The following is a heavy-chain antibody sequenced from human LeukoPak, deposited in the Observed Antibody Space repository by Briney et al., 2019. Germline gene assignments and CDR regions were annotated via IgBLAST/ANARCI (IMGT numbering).Heavy chain of an antibody. J-gene: IGHJ4*02. CDR3: ARDFKSTNSY. CDR2: ISSSSSHI. V-gene: IGHV3-21*01. D-gene: IGHD2-2*01. Sequence: GGSLRLSCAASGFTFSSYSMNWVRQAPGKGLEWVSSISSSSSHIYYADSVKGRFTISRDNAKNSLYLQMNSLRAEDTAVYYCARDFKSTNSYWGQGTLVTVSS. CDR1: GFTFSSYS.